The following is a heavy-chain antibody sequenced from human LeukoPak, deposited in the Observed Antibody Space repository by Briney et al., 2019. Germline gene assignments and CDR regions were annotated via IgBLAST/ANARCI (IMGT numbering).Heavy chain of an antibody. Sequence: PGVSLRLSCAASGFTFSNYAMSWVREAPGKGLEWVSVISGLGGSTYYADSVKGRFAISRDNSKSTLWLQMNSLRADDTAIYYCARDVEARISAAGTFDYWGQGSLVTVSS. D-gene: IGHD6-13*01. CDR1: GFTFSNYA. CDR2: ISGLGGST. V-gene: IGHV3-23*01. J-gene: IGHJ4*02. CDR3: ARDVEARISAAGTFDY.